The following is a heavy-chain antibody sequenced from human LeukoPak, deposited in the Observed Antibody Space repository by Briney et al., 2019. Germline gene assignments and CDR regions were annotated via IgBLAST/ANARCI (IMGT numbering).Heavy chain of an antibody. Sequence: GGSLRLSCAASGFTFSSYAMNWVRQAPGKGLEWLAVISYDGSNKYYEDSVKGRFTILRNKSKNTRYLQNNSLRAEDTAVYYLARDGHYYDSRGYYPYYVGYWGQGTLVTGPS. V-gene: IGHV3-30*04. J-gene: IGHJ4*02. CDR3: ARDGHYYDSRGYYPYYVGY. D-gene: IGHD3-22*01. CDR1: GFTFSSYA. CDR2: ISYDGSNK.